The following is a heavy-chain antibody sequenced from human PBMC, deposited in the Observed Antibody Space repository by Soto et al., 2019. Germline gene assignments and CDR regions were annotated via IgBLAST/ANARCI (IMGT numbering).Heavy chain of an antibody. Sequence: QVQLVESGGGVVQPGRSLRLSCAASGFTFSSYGMHWVRQAPGKGPEWVAVISYDGSNKYYADSVKGRFTISRDNSKKTLYVQMNCLRAEDTAVDYGAKSRDGYNPYFDYWGQGTLVAVSS. J-gene: IGHJ4*02. CDR1: GFTFSSYG. V-gene: IGHV3-30*18. CDR3: AKSRDGYNPYFDY. CDR2: ISYDGSNK. D-gene: IGHD5-12*01.